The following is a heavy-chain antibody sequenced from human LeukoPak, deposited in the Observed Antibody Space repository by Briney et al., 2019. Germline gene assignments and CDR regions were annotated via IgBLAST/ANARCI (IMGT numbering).Heavy chain of an antibody. CDR1: GFTFSSYA. CDR2: ISGSGATT. J-gene: IGHJ4*02. CDR3: VKESTSSGYYYAPDY. V-gene: IGHV3-23*01. D-gene: IGHD3-22*01. Sequence: GGSLRLSCAASGFTFSSYAMNWVRQAPGKGLEWVSSISGSGATTYNADPLRGRFTISRDNSENTLYLQMNSLRAEDTAVYYCVKESTSSGYYYAPDYWGQGTLVTV.